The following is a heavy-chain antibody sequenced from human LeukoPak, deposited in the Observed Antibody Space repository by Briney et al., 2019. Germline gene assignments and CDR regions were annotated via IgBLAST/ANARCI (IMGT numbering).Heavy chain of an antibody. CDR1: GGSISSYY. V-gene: IGHV4-59*12. CDR3: ARDLEGLGYYYYMDV. CDR2: IYYSGST. J-gene: IGHJ6*03. D-gene: IGHD3/OR15-3a*01. Sequence: SETLSLTCTVSGGSISSYYWSWIRQPPGKGLEWIGYIYYSGSTNYNPSLKSRVTISVDTSKNQFSLKLSSVTAAATAVYYCARDLEGLGYYYYMDVWGKGTTVTVSS.